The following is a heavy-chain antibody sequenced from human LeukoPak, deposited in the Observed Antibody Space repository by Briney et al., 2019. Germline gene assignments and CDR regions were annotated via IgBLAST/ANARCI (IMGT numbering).Heavy chain of an antibody. J-gene: IGHJ4*02. D-gene: IGHD3-10*01. CDR2: ISGSGGST. CDR3: ARVYGYYGSGNCYLDY. Sequence: PGGSLRLSCAASGFTFSSYAMSWVRQAPGKGLEWVSLISGSGGSTYYADSVQGRFTISRDNSKNSLYLQMSSLRAEDTAVYYCARVYGYYGSGNCYLDYWGLGTLVTVSS. CDR1: GFTFSSYA. V-gene: IGHV3-23*01.